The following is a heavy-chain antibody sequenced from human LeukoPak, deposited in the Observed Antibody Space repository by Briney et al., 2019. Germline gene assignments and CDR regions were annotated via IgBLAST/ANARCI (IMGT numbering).Heavy chain of an antibody. Sequence: SETLSLTCTVSGGSISSGGYYWSWIRQPPGKGLEWIGYIYYSGSTYYNPSLKSRVTISVDTSKNQFSLKLSSVTAADTAVYYCATALAYCGGDCYPNYFDYWGQGTLVTVSS. CDR2: IYYSGST. CDR1: GGSISSGGYY. V-gene: IGHV4-31*03. D-gene: IGHD2-21*02. J-gene: IGHJ4*02. CDR3: ATALAYCGGDCYPNYFDY.